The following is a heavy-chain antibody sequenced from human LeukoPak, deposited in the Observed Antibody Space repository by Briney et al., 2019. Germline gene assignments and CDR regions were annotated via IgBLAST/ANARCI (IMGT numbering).Heavy chain of an antibody. D-gene: IGHD3-10*01. V-gene: IGHV1-24*01. Sequence: ASVKVSCKVSGYTLTKLSIHWVRQAPGKGLEWMGGFDPEDGETIYAQKFQGRVTVTEDTSTDTAYMELSSLRSEDTAVYYCATVWGSITMVRGVIPPYYYYGMDVWGQGTTVTVSS. J-gene: IGHJ6*02. CDR3: ATVWGSITMVRGVIPPYYYYGMDV. CDR2: FDPEDGET. CDR1: GYTLTKLS.